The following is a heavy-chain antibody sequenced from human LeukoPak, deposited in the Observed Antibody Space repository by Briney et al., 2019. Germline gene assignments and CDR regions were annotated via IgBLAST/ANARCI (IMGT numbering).Heavy chain of an antibody. CDR3: ARQFQKELW. J-gene: IGHJ4*02. CDR1: GYTFTSYY. V-gene: IGHV1-46*01. D-gene: IGHD1-7*01. CDR2: INPSGGST. Sequence: ASVKVSCKASGYTFTSYYMHWVRQAPGQGLEWMGIINPSGGSTSYAQKFQGRVTMTRDTSVSTAYMGLSRLRSDDTAFYYCARQFQKELWWGQGTLVTVSS.